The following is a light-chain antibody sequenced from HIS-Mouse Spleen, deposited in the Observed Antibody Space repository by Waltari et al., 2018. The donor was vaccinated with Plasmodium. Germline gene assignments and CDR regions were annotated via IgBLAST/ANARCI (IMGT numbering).Light chain of an antibody. Sequence: DIVLTQSPGTLSLFPGERATLSCRASQSVSSSYLAWYQQKPGQAPRLLIYGASSRATGIPDRFSGSGSGTDFTRTISRLEPEDFAVYYCQQYGSSPYTFGQGTKLEIK. V-gene: IGKV3-20*01. CDR2: GAS. CDR1: QSVSSSY. J-gene: IGKJ2*01. CDR3: QQYGSSPYT.